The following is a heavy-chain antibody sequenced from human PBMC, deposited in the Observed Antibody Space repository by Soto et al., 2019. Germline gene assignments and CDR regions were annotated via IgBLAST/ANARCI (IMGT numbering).Heavy chain of an antibody. V-gene: IGHV1-8*01. D-gene: IGHD1-26*01. CDR1: GYTFTSYD. CDR2: MNPNSGNT. Sequence: QVQLVQSGAEVKKPGASVKVSCKASGYTFTSYDINWVRQATGQGLEWMGWMNPNSGNTGYAQKFQGRVTMTRNTSVSTAYMERSGLRYEAPAVYYCAREGGGNSVGGAGIDYWGQGTLVTVSS. J-gene: IGHJ4*02. CDR3: AREGGGNSVGGAGIDY.